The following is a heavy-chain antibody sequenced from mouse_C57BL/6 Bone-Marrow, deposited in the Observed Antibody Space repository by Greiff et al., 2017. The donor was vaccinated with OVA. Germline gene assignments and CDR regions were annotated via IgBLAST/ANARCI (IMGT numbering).Heavy chain of an antibody. CDR3: ARYGSYDAMDY. J-gene: IGHJ4*01. CDR1: GFTFTDYY. V-gene: IGHV7-3*01. Sequence: DVMLVESGGGLVQPGGSLSLSCAASGFTFTDYYMSWVRPPPGKALEWLGFIRNKANGYTTEYSASVKGRFTISRDNSQSILYLQMNALRAEDSATYYCARYGSYDAMDYWGQGTSVTVSS. CDR2: IRNKANGYTT. D-gene: IGHD1-1*01.